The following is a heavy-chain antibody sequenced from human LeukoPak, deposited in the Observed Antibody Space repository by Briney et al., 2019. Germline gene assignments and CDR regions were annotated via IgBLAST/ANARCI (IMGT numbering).Heavy chain of an antibody. D-gene: IGHD3-10*01. V-gene: IGHV1-2*02. J-gene: IGHJ5*02. Sequence: ASVKVSCKASGYTFTGYYIHWVRQAPGQGLEWMGCINPNSGGTNYAQKFQGRVTMTRDTSISTAYMELSRLRSDDTAVYYCARIAGSGSLNWFDPWGQGTLVIVSS. CDR1: GYTFTGYY. CDR3: ARIAGSGSLNWFDP. CDR2: INPNSGGT.